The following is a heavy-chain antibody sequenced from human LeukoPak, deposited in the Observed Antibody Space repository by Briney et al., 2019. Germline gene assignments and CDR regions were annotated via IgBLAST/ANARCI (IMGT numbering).Heavy chain of an antibody. CDR3: ARAPKRYCSGGSCSGRYNWFDP. CDR1: GGSFSGYY. J-gene: IGHJ5*02. V-gene: IGHV4-34*01. D-gene: IGHD2-15*01. CDR2: INHRGST. Sequence: PSETLSLTCAVYGGSFSGYYWSWIRQPPGKGLEWIGGINHRGSTNYNPSLKSRVTISVDTSKNQFSLKLSSVTAADTAVYYCARAPKRYCSGGSCSGRYNWFDPWGQGTLVTVSS.